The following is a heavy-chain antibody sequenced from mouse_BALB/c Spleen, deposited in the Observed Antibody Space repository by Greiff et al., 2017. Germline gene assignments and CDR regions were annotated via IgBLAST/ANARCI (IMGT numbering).Heavy chain of an antibody. V-gene: IGHV1-14*01. CDR3: ARPIHYYGYWYFDV. D-gene: IGHD1-2*01. CDR1: GYTFTSYV. Sequence: VHVKQSGPELVKPGASVKMSCKASGYTFTSYVMHWVKQKPGQGLEWIGYINPYNDGTKYNEKFKGKATLTSDKSSSTAYMELSSLTSEDSAVYYCARPIHYYGYWYFDVWGAGTTVTVSS. J-gene: IGHJ1*01. CDR2: INPYNDGT.